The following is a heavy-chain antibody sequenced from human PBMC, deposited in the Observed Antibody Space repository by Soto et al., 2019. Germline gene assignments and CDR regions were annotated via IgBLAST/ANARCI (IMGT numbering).Heavy chain of an antibody. CDR3: ARHAGPLYSSSLSGWFDP. J-gene: IGHJ5*02. Sequence: RGESLKISCKGSGYSFTSYWIGWVRQMPGKGLEWMGIIYPGDSDTRYSPSFQGQVTISADKSISTAYLQWSSLKASDTAMYYCARHAGPLYSSSLSGWFDPWGQGTLVTVSS. V-gene: IGHV5-51*01. D-gene: IGHD6-6*01. CDR1: GYSFTSYW. CDR2: IYPGDSDT.